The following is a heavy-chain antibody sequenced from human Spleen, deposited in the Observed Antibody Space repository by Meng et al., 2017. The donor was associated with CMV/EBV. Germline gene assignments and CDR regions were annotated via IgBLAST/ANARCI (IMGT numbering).Heavy chain of an antibody. CDR1: GGSVNSPNYY. Sequence: SVSGGSVNSPNYYWSWIRQPPGKGLEWIGYIYYSGSTRYNPSLNSRLTISMDKSKNQFSLNLYSLTAADTALYYCAREWAGSSFDYWGQGALVTVSS. J-gene: IGHJ4*02. D-gene: IGHD6-19*01. V-gene: IGHV4-61*01. CDR3: AREWAGSSFDY. CDR2: IYYSGST.